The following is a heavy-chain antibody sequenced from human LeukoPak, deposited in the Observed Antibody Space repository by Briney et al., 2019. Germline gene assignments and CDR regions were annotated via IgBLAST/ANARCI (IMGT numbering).Heavy chain of an antibody. Sequence: GGSLGLSCAASGFTFSSYGMHWVRQAPGKGLEWVAFIRYDGSNKYYADSVKGRFTISRDNSKNTLYLQMNSLRAEDTAVYYCAKAARYCSSTSCYYYYYMDVWGKGTTVTVSS. J-gene: IGHJ6*03. CDR2: IRYDGSNK. CDR3: AKAARYCSSTSCYYYYYMDV. CDR1: GFTFSSYG. D-gene: IGHD2-2*01. V-gene: IGHV3-30*02.